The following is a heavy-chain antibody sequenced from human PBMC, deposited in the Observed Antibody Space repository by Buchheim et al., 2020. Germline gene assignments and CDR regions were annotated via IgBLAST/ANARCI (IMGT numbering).Heavy chain of an antibody. V-gene: IGHV1-46*01. D-gene: IGHD3-22*01. CDR3: ARFNYYDSSCYFEDF. J-gene: IGHJ4*02. CDR2: INPSGGST. Sequence: QVQLVQSGAEVKKPGASVKVSCKASGYTFTSYYMHWVRQAPGQGLEWMGIINPSGGSTSYALKFQGRVTMTRDTCTRTGYLELSSMRSEDTTVHYCARFNYYDSSCYFEDFWGQGTL. CDR1: GYTFTSYY.